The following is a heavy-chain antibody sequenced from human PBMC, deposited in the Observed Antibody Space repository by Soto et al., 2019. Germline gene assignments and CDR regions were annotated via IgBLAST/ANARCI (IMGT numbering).Heavy chain of an antibody. Sequence: PSETLSLTCTVSGGSISSYYWSWIRQPPGKGLEWIGYIYYSGSTNYNPSLKSRVTISVDTSKNQFSLKLSSVTAADTAVYYCARQPRKYDFWSGYYGTPGSLWVDVWGKGTTVTVSS. J-gene: IGHJ6*04. CDR1: GGSISSYY. CDR2: IYYSGST. D-gene: IGHD3-3*01. CDR3: ARQPRKYDFWSGYYGTPGSLWVDV. V-gene: IGHV4-59*08.